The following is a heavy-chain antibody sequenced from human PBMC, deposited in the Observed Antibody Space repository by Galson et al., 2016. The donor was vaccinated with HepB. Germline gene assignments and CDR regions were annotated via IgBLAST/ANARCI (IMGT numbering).Heavy chain of an antibody. Sequence: SLRLSCAASGFNFITTWMHWVRQSPGKGLVWVSRINGVGRITNYADSVRGRFTISGDNAKNTVSLQMNSLRAEDTAIYYCVRDFLWGEGADAFDIWGQGTRVTVSS. CDR1: GFNFITTW. V-gene: IGHV3-74*01. D-gene: IGHD3-16*01. J-gene: IGHJ3*02. CDR2: INGVGRIT. CDR3: VRDFLWGEGADAFDI.